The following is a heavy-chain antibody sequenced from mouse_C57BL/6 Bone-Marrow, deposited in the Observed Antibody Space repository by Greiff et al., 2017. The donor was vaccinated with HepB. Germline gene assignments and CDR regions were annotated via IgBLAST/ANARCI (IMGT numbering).Heavy chain of an antibody. CDR2: INSDGGST. D-gene: IGHD2-10*01. CDR1: EYEFPSHD. CDR3: ARLDAFYGTFAY. Sequence: DVKLQESGGGLVQPGESLKLSCESNEYEFPSHDMSWVRKTPEKRLELVAAINSDGGSTYYPDTMERRFIISRDNTKKTLYLQMSSLRSEDTALYYCARLDAFYGTFAYWGQGTLVTVSA. V-gene: IGHV5-2*01. J-gene: IGHJ3*01.